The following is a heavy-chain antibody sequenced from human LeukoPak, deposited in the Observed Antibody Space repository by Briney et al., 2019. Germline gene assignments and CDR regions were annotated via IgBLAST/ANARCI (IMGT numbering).Heavy chain of an antibody. V-gene: IGHV1-2*02. CDR1: GYTFTGYF. D-gene: IGHD3-10*01. CDR3: ARGYGHYGSGSYSDNWFDP. J-gene: IGHJ5*02. CDR2: INPNSGVT. Sequence: ASVKVSCKASGYTFTGYFMHWVRQAPGQGLEWMGWINPNSGVTNYPQKFQGRVTMTRDTSISTAYMELTRLRSDDTAVYYCARGYGHYGSGSYSDNWFDPWGQGTLVTVSS.